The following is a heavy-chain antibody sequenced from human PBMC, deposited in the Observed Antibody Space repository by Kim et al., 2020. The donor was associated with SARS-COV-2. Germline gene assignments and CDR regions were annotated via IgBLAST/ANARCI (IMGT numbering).Heavy chain of an antibody. CDR2: IYYSGST. D-gene: IGHD5-18*01. CDR3: SLDTVGLWLPGHGYYF. V-gene: IGHV4-39*01. CDR1: GGSISSSSYY. J-gene: IGHJ4*01. Sequence: SETLSLTCTVSGGSISSSSYYWGWLRQPPGKGLEWIGSIYYSGSTYSNPSLNSRVTISVDTSKNQFSLNLSSVTAADTPLYYCSLDTVGLWLPGHGYYF.